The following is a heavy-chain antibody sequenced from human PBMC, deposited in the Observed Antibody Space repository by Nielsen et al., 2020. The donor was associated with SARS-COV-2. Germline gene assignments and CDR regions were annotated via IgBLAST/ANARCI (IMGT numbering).Heavy chain of an antibody. CDR1: GFTFSSYG. V-gene: IGHV3-33*08. CDR3: ARDVGSSGYYSRHYYYGMDV. CDR2: IWYDGSNK. Sequence: LSLTCAASGFTFSSYGMHWVRQAPGKGLEWVAVIWYDGSNKYYADSVKGRFTISRDNSKNTLYLQMNSLRAEDTAVYYCARDVGSSGYYSRHYYYGMDVWGQGTTVTVSS. D-gene: IGHD3-22*01. J-gene: IGHJ6*02.